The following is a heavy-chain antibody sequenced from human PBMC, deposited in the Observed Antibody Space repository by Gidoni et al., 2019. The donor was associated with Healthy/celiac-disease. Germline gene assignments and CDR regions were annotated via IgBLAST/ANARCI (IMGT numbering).Heavy chain of an antibody. Sequence: QVQLVESGGGVVQPGRSRRLSCAASGFTFSRYGRHWVGQGPGKGLEWVAVISYDGSNKYYADSVKGRFTISRDNSKNTLYLQMNSLRAEDTAVYYCAKDRDSSGWDLPDYWGQGTLVTVSS. CDR2: ISYDGSNK. V-gene: IGHV3-30*18. CDR3: AKDRDSSGWDLPDY. CDR1: GFTFSRYG. J-gene: IGHJ4*02. D-gene: IGHD6-19*01.